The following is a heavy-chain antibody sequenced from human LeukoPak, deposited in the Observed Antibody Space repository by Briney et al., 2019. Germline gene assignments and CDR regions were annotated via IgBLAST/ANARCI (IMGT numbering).Heavy chain of an antibody. V-gene: IGHV3-7*03. CDR3: ARGGGRNNREPDYFDY. D-gene: IGHD2/OR15-2a*01. J-gene: IGHJ4*02. Sequence: GGSLRLSCAASGFTFSSYWMSWVRQAPGKGLEWVANIKQDGSEKYYVDSVKGRFTISRDNAKNSLYLQMNSLRAEDTAVYYCARGGGRNNREPDYFDYWGQGTLVTVSS. CDR2: IKQDGSEK. CDR1: GFTFSSYW.